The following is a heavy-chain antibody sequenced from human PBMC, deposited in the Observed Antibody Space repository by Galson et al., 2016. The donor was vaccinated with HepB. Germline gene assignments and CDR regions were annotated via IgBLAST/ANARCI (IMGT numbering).Heavy chain of an antibody. CDR3: AKRTTGTIWGVDI. D-gene: IGHD1-1*01. J-gene: IGHJ6*02. CDR1: GFTFDSYA. CDR2: INAGDSGNK. V-gene: IGHV3-23*01. Sequence: SLRLSCAASGFTFDSYAMYWVRQAPGKGLEWVSAINAGDSGNKYYVDSVKGRFTISRDNSKNTLYLQMNGLRAEDTAVYYCAKRTTGTIWGVDIWGQGTTVTVSS.